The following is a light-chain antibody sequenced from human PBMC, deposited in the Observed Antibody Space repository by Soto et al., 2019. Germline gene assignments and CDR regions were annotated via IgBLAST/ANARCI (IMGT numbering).Light chain of an antibody. CDR1: QSISNW. CDR3: QQYKNYFLT. J-gene: IGKJ4*01. Sequence: DIQMTQSPSTLSASVGDRVTITCRASQSISNWLAWYQQKPGKAPKLLIYKASSLESGVPSRFSGSRSGTEFTLTISSLQPDDFATEYCQQYKNYFLTFGGGTKVEIK. V-gene: IGKV1-5*03. CDR2: KAS.